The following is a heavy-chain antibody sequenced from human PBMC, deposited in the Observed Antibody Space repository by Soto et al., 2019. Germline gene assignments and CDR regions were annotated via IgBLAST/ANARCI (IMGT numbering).Heavy chain of an antibody. Sequence: QVQLVQSGAEVKKPGASVKVSCKATGYTFTSYGISWVRQAPGQGLEWMGWISAYNGNTNYAQKLQGRGTMTADTSTSTAYMELSSLRSDDTAVYYCARSSGYDYQKRVFDYWGQGTLVTVSS. CDR1: GYTFTSYG. CDR3: ARSSGYDYQKRVFDY. J-gene: IGHJ4*02. D-gene: IGHD5-12*01. CDR2: ISAYNGNT. V-gene: IGHV1-18*01.